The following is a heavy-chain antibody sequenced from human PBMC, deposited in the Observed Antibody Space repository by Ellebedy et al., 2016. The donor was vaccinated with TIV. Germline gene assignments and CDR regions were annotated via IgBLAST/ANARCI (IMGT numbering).Heavy chain of an antibody. D-gene: IGHD3-9*01. V-gene: IGHV3-30-3*01. CDR3: ASNYATYYDILTGYVFDY. Sequence: GGSLSLSXAASGFTFSDYAMHWVRQAPGKGLEWAALISYDGNKTDYADSVKGRFTISRDNSKNTLYLQMNSLRAEDTAVYYCASNYATYYDILTGYVFDYWGQGTLVTVSS. CDR2: ISYDGNKT. J-gene: IGHJ4*02. CDR1: GFTFSDYA.